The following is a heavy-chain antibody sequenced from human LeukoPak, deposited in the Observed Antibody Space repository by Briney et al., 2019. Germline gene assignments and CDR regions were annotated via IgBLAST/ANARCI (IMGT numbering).Heavy chain of an antibody. CDR2: FDPEDGEI. D-gene: IGHD3-22*01. CDR1: GSTLAELS. J-gene: IGHJ4*02. V-gene: IGHV1-24*01. CDR3: ATIYGYDSSGYRMFYFDY. Sequence: ASVKVSCKVSGSTLAELSMHWVRQAPGKGLEWMGGFDPEDGEINYAQKFQGRVTMTEDTSTDTAYMELSSLRSEDTALYYCATIYGYDSSGYRMFYFDYWGQGTLVTVSS.